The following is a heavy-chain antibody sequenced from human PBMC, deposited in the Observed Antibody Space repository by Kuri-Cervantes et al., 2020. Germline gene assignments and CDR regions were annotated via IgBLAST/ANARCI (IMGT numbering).Heavy chain of an antibody. J-gene: IGHJ6*03. V-gene: IGHV3-30*18. CDR1: GFTFRGYG. Sequence: GESLKISCIASGFTFRGYGIHWVRQVPGKGLEWVAVFSDDGNNEKSADSMKGRFTISRDKSKNTVYLLMNSLRAEDTAIYYCAKVGGYDWAYYYYMDVWGKGTTVTVSS. D-gene: IGHD5-12*01. CDR3: AKVGGYDWAYYYYMDV. CDR2: FSDDGNNE.